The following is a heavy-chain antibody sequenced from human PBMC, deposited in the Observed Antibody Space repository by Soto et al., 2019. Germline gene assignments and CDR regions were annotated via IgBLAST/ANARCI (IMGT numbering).Heavy chain of an antibody. CDR3: TRSMFHTSAWSDY. Sequence: QVPLVQSGAEVKKPGASVKVSCKASGYTFTNYDVNWVRQAAGQGLEWMGWMNPNSGNTGYAQKFQGRVTLTRNTSISTAYMELIGLTSEDTAVYYCTRSMFHTSAWSDYWGQGALVIVSS. CDR1: GYTFTNYD. J-gene: IGHJ4*02. V-gene: IGHV1-8*01. CDR2: MNPNSGNT. D-gene: IGHD3-10*02.